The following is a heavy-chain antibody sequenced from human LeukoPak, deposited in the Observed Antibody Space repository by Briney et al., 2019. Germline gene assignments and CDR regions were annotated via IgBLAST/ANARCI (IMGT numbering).Heavy chain of an antibody. V-gene: IGHV4-39*07. CDR2: IYYSGST. CDR3: ARRDGYNSFGY. D-gene: IGHD5-24*01. Sequence: PSETLSLTCTVSGGSISSSSYYWGWIRQPPGKGLEWIGSIYYSGSTYYNPSLKSRVTISVDTSKNQFSLKLSSVTAADTAVYYCARRDGYNSFGYWGQGTLVTVSS. J-gene: IGHJ4*02. CDR1: GGSISSSSYY.